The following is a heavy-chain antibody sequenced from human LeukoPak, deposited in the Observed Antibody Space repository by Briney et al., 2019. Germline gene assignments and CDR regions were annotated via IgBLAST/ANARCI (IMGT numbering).Heavy chain of an antibody. V-gene: IGHV1-2*02. CDR1: GYTFTGYY. D-gene: IGHD2-2*01. Sequence: ASVTVSCKASGYTFTGYYMHWVRQAPGQGLEWMGWINPNSGGTDYAQKFQGRVTMTRDTSLSTAYMELSRLRSDDTAVYYCTRATSVVVPAADHYYYGMDVWGQGTTVTASS. CDR2: INPNSGGT. CDR3: TRATSVVVPAADHYYYGMDV. J-gene: IGHJ6*02.